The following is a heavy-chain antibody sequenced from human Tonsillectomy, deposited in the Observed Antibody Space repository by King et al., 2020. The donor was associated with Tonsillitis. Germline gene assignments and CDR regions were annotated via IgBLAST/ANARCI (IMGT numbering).Heavy chain of an antibody. CDR1: GFTFSNYW. Sequence: VQLVESGGGLVQPGGSLRLSCAASGFTFSNYWMHWVRQAPWKGLVWVSRINSDGSININADSVKGRFTISSDNAKNTLYLQMNSLRAEDTAVYYCARKGTGLFDYWGQGTLVTVSS. CDR2: INSDGSIN. J-gene: IGHJ4*02. V-gene: IGHV3-74*01. D-gene: IGHD5/OR15-5a*01. CDR3: ARKGTGLFDY.